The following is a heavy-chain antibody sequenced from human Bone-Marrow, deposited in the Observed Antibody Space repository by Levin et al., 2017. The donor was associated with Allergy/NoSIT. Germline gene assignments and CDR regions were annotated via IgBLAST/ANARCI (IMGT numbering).Heavy chain of an antibody. D-gene: IGHD1-26*01. V-gene: IGHV4-39*07. CDR1: GGSISSSSYY. J-gene: IGHJ2*01. CDR2: IYYSGST. CDR3: ARDPSGSYYWYFDL. Sequence: SETLSLTCTVSGGSISSSSYYWGWIRQPPGKGLEWIGSIYYSGSTYYNPSLKSRVTISVDTSKNQFSLKLSSVTAADTAVYYCARDPSGSYYWYFDLWGRGTLVTVSS.